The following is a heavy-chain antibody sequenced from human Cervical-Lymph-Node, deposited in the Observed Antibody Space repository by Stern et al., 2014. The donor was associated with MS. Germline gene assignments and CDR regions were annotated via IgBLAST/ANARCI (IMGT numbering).Heavy chain of an antibody. V-gene: IGHV4-30-4*01. CDR1: GGSITNGDYY. J-gene: IGHJ4*02. CDR2: IYYSGST. Sequence: VQLVESGPGLVTPSQTLSLTCTVSGGSITNGDYYWSWIRQPPGKGLEWIGFIYYSGSTNYNPSLKSRLSISVDTSKNRFSLRLRSVIASDTAIYYCARGGGYFDYWGQGTLVTVSA. CDR3: ARGGGYFDY.